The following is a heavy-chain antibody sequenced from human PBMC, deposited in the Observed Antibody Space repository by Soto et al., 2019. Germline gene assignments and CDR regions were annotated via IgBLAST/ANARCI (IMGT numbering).Heavy chain of an antibody. D-gene: IGHD3-10*01. V-gene: IGHV4-31*03. CDR3: AREIGYGSGSYSYYYYYMDV. CDR1: GGSISSGGYY. J-gene: IGHJ6*03. CDR2: IYYSGST. Sequence: QVQLQESGPGLVKPSQTLSLTCTVSGGSISSGGYYWSWIRQHPGKGLEWIGYIYYSGSTYYNPSLKSRVTISVDTSKTQFSLKLSSGTAADAAVYYGAREIGYGSGSYSYYYYYMDVWGKGTTVTVSS.